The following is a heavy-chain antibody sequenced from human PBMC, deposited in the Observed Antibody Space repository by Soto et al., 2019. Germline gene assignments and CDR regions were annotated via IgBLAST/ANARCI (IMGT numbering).Heavy chain of an antibody. CDR3: GREVYGPEYYQGMAV. J-gene: IGHJ6*04. Sequence: SETLSLTCAVSGDSISRYYWCWIRQPPGKGLEWIGYIYYTGTTNYKPSLKSRVTISVDTSKNQFSLKLSSVTAADTAMYSCGREVYGPEYYQGMAVWDKGTTVPVS. CDR1: GDSISRYY. D-gene: IGHD4-17*01. CDR2: IYYTGTT. V-gene: IGHV4-59*01.